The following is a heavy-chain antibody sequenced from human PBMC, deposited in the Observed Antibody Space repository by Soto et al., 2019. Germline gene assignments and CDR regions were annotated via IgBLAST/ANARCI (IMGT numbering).Heavy chain of an antibody. D-gene: IGHD2-2*01. Sequence: GGSLRLSCAASGLTFSSYWMSWVRQAPGKGLEWVANIKQDGSTKYYVDSVKGRFTISRDNAKNSLYLQMNSLRAEDTAFYYCAREACSSTSCYGTFDMWGQRTMVTVSS. V-gene: IGHV3-7*01. CDR2: IKQDGSTK. CDR3: AREACSSTSCYGTFDM. J-gene: IGHJ3*02. CDR1: GLTFSSYW.